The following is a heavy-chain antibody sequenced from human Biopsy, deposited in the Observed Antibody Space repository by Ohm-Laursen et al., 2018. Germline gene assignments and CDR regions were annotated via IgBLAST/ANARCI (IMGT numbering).Heavy chain of an antibody. V-gene: IGHV3-11*06. D-gene: IGHD6-6*01. CDR1: EFSFSDYH. CDR2: ISETSSHI. J-gene: IGHJ6*02. CDR3: ARDSRRTAREGGMDV. Sequence: SLRLSCAASEFSFSDYHMTWIRQTPGKGLEWISYISETSSHIYDADSAKGRFTVARDNAKNSLYLQLNSLRAEDTAVYYCARDSRRTAREGGMDVWGQGTTVTVSS.